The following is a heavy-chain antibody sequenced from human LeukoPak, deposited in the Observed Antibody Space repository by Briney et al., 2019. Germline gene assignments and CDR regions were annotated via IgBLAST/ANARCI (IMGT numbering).Heavy chain of an antibody. D-gene: IGHD4-23*01. CDR3: AREQAVVPHY. V-gene: IGHV3-33*01. J-gene: IGHJ4*02. CDR1: GFTFSGYG. CDR2: IWYDGSEK. Sequence: HGESLRLSCSASGFTFSGYGMHWVRQAPGKGLEWVAVIWYDGSEKYYADSVKGRFTISRDNSKNTLYLQMNSLRAEDTAVYYCAREQAVVPHYWGQGTLVTVSS.